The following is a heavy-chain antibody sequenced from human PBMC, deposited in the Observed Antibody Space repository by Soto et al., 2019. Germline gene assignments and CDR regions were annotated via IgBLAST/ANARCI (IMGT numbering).Heavy chain of an antibody. V-gene: IGHV1-46*01. Sequence: GASVKVSCKASGYTFTSYYMHWVRQAPGQGLEWMGIINPSGGSTSYAQKFQGRVTLTRDTSTSTVYMELSSLRSEDTAVYYCARPGGTYCANGVCYEAAYFDSWGQGTLVTVSS. J-gene: IGHJ4*02. CDR2: INPSGGST. D-gene: IGHD2-8*01. CDR3: ARPGGTYCANGVCYEAAYFDS. CDR1: GYTFTSYY.